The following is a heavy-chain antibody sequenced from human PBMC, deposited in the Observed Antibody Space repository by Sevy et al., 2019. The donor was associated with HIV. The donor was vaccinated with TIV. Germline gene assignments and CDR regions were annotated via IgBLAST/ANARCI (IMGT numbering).Heavy chain of an antibody. J-gene: IGHJ3*02. CDR2: MKSKIDGGTT. CDR3: TTVGFPHWGSEAFDI. V-gene: IGHV3-15*01. D-gene: IGHD3-16*01. Sequence: GGSLRLSCAASGFTVSIIYMNWVRQSPGKGLEWVGRMKSKIDGGTTDYAAPVKDRFTMSRDDSKNTLYLQMNSLKADDTAVYYCTTVGFPHWGSEAFDIWGQGTMVTVSS. CDR1: GFTVSIIY.